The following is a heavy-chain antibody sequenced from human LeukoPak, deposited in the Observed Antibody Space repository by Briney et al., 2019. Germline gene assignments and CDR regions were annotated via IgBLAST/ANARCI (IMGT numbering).Heavy chain of an antibody. V-gene: IGHV3-30*04. Sequence: GGSLRLSCAASGFTFSSYAMHWVRQAPGKGLEWVAVISYDGSNKYYADSVKGRFTISRDNSKNTLYLQMNSLRAEDTAAYYCANQRWLHSNFDSWGQGTLVTVSS. D-gene: IGHD5-24*01. CDR2: ISYDGSNK. CDR3: ANQRWLHSNFDS. J-gene: IGHJ4*02. CDR1: GFTFSSYA.